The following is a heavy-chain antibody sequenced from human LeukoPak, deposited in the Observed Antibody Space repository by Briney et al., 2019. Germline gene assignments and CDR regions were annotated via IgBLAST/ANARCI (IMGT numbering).Heavy chain of an antibody. J-gene: IGHJ3*02. V-gene: IGHV4-4*07. CDR1: GGSISSYY. CDR2: IYTSGST. CDR3: ASHYCSSTSCLPDAFDI. Sequence: SETLSLTCTVSGGSISSYYWSWIRQPAGKGLEWIGRIYTSGSTNYNPSLKSRVTISVDTSKNQFSLKLSSVTAADTAVYYCASHYCSSTSCLPDAFDIWGQGTMVTVSS. D-gene: IGHD2-2*01.